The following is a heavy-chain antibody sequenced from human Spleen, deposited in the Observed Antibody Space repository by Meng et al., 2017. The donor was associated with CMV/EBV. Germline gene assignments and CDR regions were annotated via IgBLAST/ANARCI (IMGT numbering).Heavy chain of an antibody. CDR1: GFTFSSYA. Sequence: GESLKISCAASGFTFSSYAMHWVRQAPGKGLEWVAVISYDGSNKYYADSVKGRFTISRDNSKNTLYLQMNSLRAEDTAVYYCARSQEYRRGSLYYYYGMDVWGQGTAVTVSS. CDR3: ARSQEYRRGSLYYYYGMDV. D-gene: IGHD6-19*01. V-gene: IGHV3-30*14. J-gene: IGHJ6*02. CDR2: ISYDGSNK.